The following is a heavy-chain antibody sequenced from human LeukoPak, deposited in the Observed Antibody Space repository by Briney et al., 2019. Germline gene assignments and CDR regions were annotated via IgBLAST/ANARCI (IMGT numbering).Heavy chain of an antibody. CDR3: ASIRGVDDYGDYVDYYYYMDV. J-gene: IGHJ6*03. CDR1: GFTFSSYS. CDR2: ISSSSSYI. D-gene: IGHD4-17*01. Sequence: PGGSLRLSCAAPGFTFSSYSMNWVRQAPGKGLEWVSSISSSSSYIYYADSVKGRFTISRDNAKNSLYLQMNSLRAEDTAVYYCASIRGVDDYGDYVDYYYYMDVWGKGTTVTVSS. V-gene: IGHV3-21*01.